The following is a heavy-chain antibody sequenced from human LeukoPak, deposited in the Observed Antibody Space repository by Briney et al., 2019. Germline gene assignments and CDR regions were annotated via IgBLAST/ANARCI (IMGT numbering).Heavy chain of an antibody. CDR3: ARSASDKYSSSDY. CDR2: ISSSSSYT. CDR1: GFTFSDYN. D-gene: IGHD6-13*01. V-gene: IGHV3-11*06. Sequence: GGSLRLSCAASGFTFSDYNMSWIRQAPGKGLEWVSYISSSSSYTNYADSVKGRFTISRDNAKNSLYLQMNSLRAEDTAVYYCARSASDKYSSSDYWGQGTLVTVSS. J-gene: IGHJ4*02.